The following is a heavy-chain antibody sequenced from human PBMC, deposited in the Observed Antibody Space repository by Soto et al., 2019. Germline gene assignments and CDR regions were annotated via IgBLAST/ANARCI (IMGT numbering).Heavy chain of an antibody. V-gene: IGHV5-51*01. D-gene: IGHD1-1*01. CDR3: ARDLAWKRGKVGRYYYGMDV. J-gene: IGHJ6*02. CDR1: GYSFTSYW. CDR2: IYPGDSDT. Sequence: ESLKISCKGSGYSFTSYWIGWVRQMPGKGLGWMGIIYPGDSDTRYSPSFQGQVTISADKAINTAYLQWSSLKASDTAMYYCARDLAWKRGKVGRYYYGMDVWGQGTTVTVSS.